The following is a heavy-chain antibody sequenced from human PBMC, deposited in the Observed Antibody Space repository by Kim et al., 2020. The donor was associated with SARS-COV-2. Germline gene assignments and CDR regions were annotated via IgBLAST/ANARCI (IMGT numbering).Heavy chain of an antibody. CDR2: ISYDGSNK. Sequence: GGSLRLSCAASGFTFSSYGMHWVRQAPGKGLEWVAVISYDGSNKYYADSVKGRFTISRDNSKNTLYLQMNSLRAEDTAVYYCAKDGQVRFLEWLPYYYYYGMDVWGQGTTVTVSS. D-gene: IGHD3-3*01. CDR1: GFTFSSYG. J-gene: IGHJ6*02. CDR3: AKDGQVRFLEWLPYYYYYGMDV. V-gene: IGHV3-30*18.